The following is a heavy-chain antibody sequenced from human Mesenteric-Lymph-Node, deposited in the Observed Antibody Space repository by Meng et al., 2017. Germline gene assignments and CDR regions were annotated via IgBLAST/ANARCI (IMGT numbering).Heavy chain of an antibody. Sequence: GGSLRLSCAASGFTFSSYSMNWVRQAPGKGLEWVSSISSSSSYIYYADSVKGRFTISRDNAKNSLYLQMNSLRAEDTAVYYCAREAGPTYAFDIWGQGTMVTVSS. J-gene: IGHJ3*02. CDR2: ISSSSSYI. V-gene: IGHV3-21*01. CDR1: GFTFSSYS. CDR3: AREAGPTYAFDI.